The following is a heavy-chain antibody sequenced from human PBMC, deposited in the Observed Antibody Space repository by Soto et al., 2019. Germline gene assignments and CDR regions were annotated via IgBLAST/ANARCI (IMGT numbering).Heavy chain of an antibody. J-gene: IGHJ4*02. CDR1: GIIVSTNY. CDR2: IYSDGKT. D-gene: IGHD3-22*01. Sequence: EVQLVETGGGLIQPGGSLTLSCAASGIIVSTNYIRWVRQAPLKGLECVSLIYSDGKTYYADSVKGRFTISRDNSKNTVSLQMNSVRGEDTAVYYCARGGGGGSCDSSGYVDLWGQGTLVTVSS. V-gene: IGHV3-53*02. CDR3: ARGGGGGSCDSSGYVDL.